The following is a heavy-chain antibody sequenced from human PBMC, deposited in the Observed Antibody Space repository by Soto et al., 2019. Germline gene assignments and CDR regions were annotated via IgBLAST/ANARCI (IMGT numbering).Heavy chain of an antibody. CDR3: ARGVTVFGLVSRFWFDP. J-gene: IGHJ5*02. CDR2: IYNSGIT. V-gene: IGHV4-30-4*01. CDR1: GGSISSGDYS. D-gene: IGHD3-3*01. Sequence: SGTLSLTCTVSGGSISSGDYSWSWVRQSPGKGLEWIGHIYNSGITYYNPSLKSRVVISIDTSRNQFSLRLNSLTAADRAVYFCARGVTVFGLVSRFWFDPWGQGTVVTSPQ.